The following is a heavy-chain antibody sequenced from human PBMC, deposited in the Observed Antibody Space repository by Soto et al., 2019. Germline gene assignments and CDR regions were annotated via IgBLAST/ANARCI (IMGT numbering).Heavy chain of an antibody. Sequence: SETLSLTCTVSGGSFIGYYWNWIRQPPGKGLEWIGEINHSGSTNYNPSLKSRVTMSVDTSKSQFSLKLSSVTAADTAVYYCARRAPYGSGSYYKRPFDYWGQGTLVTVSS. CDR2: INHSGST. V-gene: IGHV4-34*01. CDR3: ARRAPYGSGSYYKRPFDY. J-gene: IGHJ4*02. D-gene: IGHD3-10*01. CDR1: GGSFIGYY.